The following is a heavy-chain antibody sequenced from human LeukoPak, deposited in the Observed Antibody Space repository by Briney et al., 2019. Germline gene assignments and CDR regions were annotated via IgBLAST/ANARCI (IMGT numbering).Heavy chain of an antibody. CDR3: AKYCSSSSCSNRGAYYGMDV. V-gene: IGHV3-33*06. Sequence: GRSLRLSCAASGFTFSSYGMHWVRQAPGKGLELVAVIWYDGSNKYYADSVKGRFTISRDNSKNTLYLQMSSLRAEDTALYYCAKYCSSSSCSNRGAYYGMDVWGQGTTVTVSS. D-gene: IGHD2-2*01. CDR1: GFTFSSYG. CDR2: IWYDGSNK. J-gene: IGHJ6*02.